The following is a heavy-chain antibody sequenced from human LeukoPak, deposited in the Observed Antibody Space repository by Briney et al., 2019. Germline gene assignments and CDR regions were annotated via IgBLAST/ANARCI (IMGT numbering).Heavy chain of an antibody. J-gene: IGHJ4*02. V-gene: IGHV3-30*02. CDR1: GFTFSSYG. CDR2: IRYDGSNK. D-gene: IGHD5-12*01. Sequence: PGGSLRLSCAASGFTFSSYGMHWVRQAPGKGLEWVAFIRYDGSNKYYADSVKGRFTISRDNSKNTLYLQMNSLRAEDTAVYYCARGEGYSGYDPFDYWGQGTLVTVSS. CDR3: ARGEGYSGYDPFDY.